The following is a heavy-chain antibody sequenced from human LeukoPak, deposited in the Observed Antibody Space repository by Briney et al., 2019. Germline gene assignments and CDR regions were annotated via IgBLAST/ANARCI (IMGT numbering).Heavy chain of an antibody. V-gene: IGHV4-61*08. CDR3: ARRVATKPKYCFDN. Sequence: PSETLSLTCTVSGGSISSGGYYWTWIRQPPGKGLEWIGYIFYTGSTNYNPSLKSRVTISLDTSKNQFSLRLSSVTAADTAVYYCARRVATKPKYCFDNWGQGTLVTVST. CDR2: IFYTGST. D-gene: IGHD5-24*01. J-gene: IGHJ4*02. CDR1: GGSISSGGYY.